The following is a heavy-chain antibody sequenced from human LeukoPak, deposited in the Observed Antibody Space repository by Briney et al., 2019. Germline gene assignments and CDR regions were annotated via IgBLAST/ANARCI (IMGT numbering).Heavy chain of an antibody. CDR2: MYYSGST. V-gene: IGHV4-39*01. D-gene: IGHD6-19*01. J-gene: IGHJ6*03. CDR1: GGSISSSGYY. Sequence: PSETLSLTCTVSGGSISSSGYYWGWIRQPPGKGLEWIGSMYYSGSTYYNPSLKSRVTISVDTSKNQFSLKLSSVTAADTAVYYCARQGGSGWYYYYYMDVWGKGTTVTISS. CDR3: ARQGGSGWYYYYYMDV.